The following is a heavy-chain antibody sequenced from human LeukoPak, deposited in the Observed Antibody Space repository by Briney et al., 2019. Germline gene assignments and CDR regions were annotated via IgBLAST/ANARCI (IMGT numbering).Heavy chain of an antibody. J-gene: IGHJ4*02. CDR3: AREGGFYRPLDY. CDR1: GGSFINTNW. CDR2: VHLDGRT. Sequence: SETLSLTCGVSGGSFINTNWWTWVRQPPGKGLEWIGEVHLDGRTNYNPSLESRLTMSVDVSENQVSLKLTSVTAADTAVYYCAREGGFYRPLDYSGQGTVVTVSS. D-gene: IGHD3-3*01. V-gene: IGHV4-4*02.